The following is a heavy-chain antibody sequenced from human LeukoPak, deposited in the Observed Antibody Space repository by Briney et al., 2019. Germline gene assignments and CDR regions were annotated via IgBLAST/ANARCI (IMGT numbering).Heavy chain of an antibody. Sequence: SETLSLTCTVSGGSISSGSYCWSWIRQPAGKGLEWIGRIYTSGSTNYNPSLKSRVTISVDTSKNQFSLKLSSVTAADTAVYYCARAGNQYCSGGSCYPIWGQGTMVTVSS. CDR2: IYTSGST. D-gene: IGHD2-15*01. V-gene: IGHV4-61*02. J-gene: IGHJ3*02. CDR1: GGSISSGSYC. CDR3: ARAGNQYCSGGSCYPI.